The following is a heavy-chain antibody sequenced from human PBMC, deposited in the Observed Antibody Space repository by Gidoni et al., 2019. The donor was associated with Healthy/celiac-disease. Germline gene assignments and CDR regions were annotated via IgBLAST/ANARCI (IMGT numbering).Heavy chain of an antibody. CDR2: IFYSGST. CDR3: ARRKGYCSSGSCYSYYFDY. J-gene: IGHJ4*02. CDR1: GGSISSYY. D-gene: IGHD2-15*01. Sequence: QVQLQESGPGLVKPSETLSLTCTVPGGSISSYYWSGIRQPPGKGLEWIGYIFYSGSTNYNPSLKSRVTISVDTSKNQFSLKLSSVTAADTAVYYCARRKGYCSSGSCYSYYFDYWGQGTLVTVSS. V-gene: IGHV4-59*01.